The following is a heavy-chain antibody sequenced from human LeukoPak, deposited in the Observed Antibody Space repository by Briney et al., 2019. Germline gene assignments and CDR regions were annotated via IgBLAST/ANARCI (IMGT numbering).Heavy chain of an antibody. V-gene: IGHV1-24*01. Sequence: GASVKVSCKVSGYTLTELSMHWVRQAPGKGLEWMGGCDPEDGETIYAQKFQGRVTMTEDTSTDTAYMELSSLRSEDTAVYYCATVSWFTQYYYYYMDVWGKGTTVTVSS. J-gene: IGHJ6*03. CDR2: CDPEDGET. CDR3: ATVSWFTQYYYYYMDV. CDR1: GYTLTELS. D-gene: IGHD6-13*01.